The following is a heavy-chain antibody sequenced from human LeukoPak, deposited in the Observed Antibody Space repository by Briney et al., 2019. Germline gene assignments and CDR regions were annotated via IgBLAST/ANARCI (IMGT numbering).Heavy chain of an antibody. CDR3: ARRAPSGYFDS. J-gene: IGHJ4*02. CDR2: IYFSGST. D-gene: IGHD3-10*01. Sequence: SETLSLTCTVSGVSMMTYYWSWVRQPPGKGLEWIGYIYFSGSTNYNASLQSRLSISLDTSKNQFSMSLTSVTAAGTAVYYCARRAPSGYFDSWGQGTLVTVSS. CDR1: GVSMMTYY. V-gene: IGHV4-59*01.